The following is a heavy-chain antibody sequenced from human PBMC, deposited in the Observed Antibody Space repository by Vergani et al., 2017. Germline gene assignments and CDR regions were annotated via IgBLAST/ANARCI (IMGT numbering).Heavy chain of an antibody. J-gene: IGHJ3*01. D-gene: IGHD1-26*01. CDR3: ARRAERWETLLRDDFDV. Sequence: QVQLQQWGPGLLKPSETLSLTCAVYGGSLSGYSWSWIRLAPGKGLDWIGEINHSGTINYNPTLNSPFNVSIYTSRDHFSLKLRSVSAADTAVYFCARRAERWETLLRDDFDVWGQGTFVTVSP. CDR1: GGSLSGYS. V-gene: IGHV4-34*01. CDR2: INHSGTI.